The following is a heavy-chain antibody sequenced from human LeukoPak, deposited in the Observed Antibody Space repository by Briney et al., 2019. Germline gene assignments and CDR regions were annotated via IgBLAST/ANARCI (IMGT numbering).Heavy chain of an antibody. CDR1: GGSISSSSYY. D-gene: IGHD1-26*01. V-gene: IGHV4-39*07. J-gene: IGHJ3*02. CDR2: IYYSGST. CDR3: ARDASGSPELDI. Sequence: SETLSLTCTVSGGSISSSSYYWGWIRQPPGKGLEWIGSIYYSGSTNYNPSLKSRVTISVDKSKNQFSLKPSSVTAADTAVYYCARDASGSPELDIWGQGTMVTVSS.